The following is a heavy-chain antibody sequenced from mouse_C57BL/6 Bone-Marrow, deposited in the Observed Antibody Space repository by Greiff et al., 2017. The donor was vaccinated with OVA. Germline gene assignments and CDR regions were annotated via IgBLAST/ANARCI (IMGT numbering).Heavy chain of an antibody. V-gene: IGHV1-82*01. CDR2: IYPGDGDT. CDR1: GYAFSSSW. Sequence: QVQLQQSGPELVKPGASVKISCKASGYAFSSSWMNWVKQRPGKGLEWIGRIYPGDGDTNYNGKFKGKATLTEDKSSSTAYMQLSSLTSEDSAVYFCARGQLYAMDYWGQGTSVTVSS. D-gene: IGHD3-1*01. J-gene: IGHJ4*01. CDR3: ARGQLYAMDY.